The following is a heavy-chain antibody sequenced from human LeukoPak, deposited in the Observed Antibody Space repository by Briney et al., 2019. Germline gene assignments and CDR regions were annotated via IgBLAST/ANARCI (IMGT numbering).Heavy chain of an antibody. CDR3: ARDLMT. J-gene: IGHJ4*02. CDR1: GGSFSGYY. Sequence: SETLSLTCAVYGGSFSGYYWSWIRQPPGKGLEWIGEITYSGSIYYNPSLKSRVTISVDTSKNQFSLKLNSVTAADTAVYYCARDLMTWGQGTLVTVSS. V-gene: IGHV4-34*01. CDR2: ITYSGSI.